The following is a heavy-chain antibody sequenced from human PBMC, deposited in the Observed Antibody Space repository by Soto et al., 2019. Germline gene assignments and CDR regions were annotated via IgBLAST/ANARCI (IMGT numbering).Heavy chain of an antibody. D-gene: IGHD3-22*01. V-gene: IGHV3-23*01. J-gene: IGHJ4*02. CDR3: AKDNLFYDSSGYYVN. CDR2: ISGSGGST. CDR1: GFTFRSYA. Sequence: EVQLLESGGGLVQPGGSLRLSCAASGFTFRSYAMSWVRQAPGKGLEWVSAISGSGGSTYYADSVKGRFTISRDNSKNTLYLQMNSLRAEDTAVYYCAKDNLFYDSSGYYVNWGQGTLVTVSS.